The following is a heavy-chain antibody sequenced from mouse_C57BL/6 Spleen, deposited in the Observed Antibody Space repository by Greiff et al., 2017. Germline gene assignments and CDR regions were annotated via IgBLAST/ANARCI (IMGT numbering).Heavy chain of an antibody. CDR1: GYAFSSSW. V-gene: IGHV1-82*01. Sequence: QVTLKVSGPELVKPGASVKISCKASGYAFSSSWMNWVKQRPGKGLEWIGRIYPGDGDTNYNGKFKGKATLTADKSSSTAYMQLSSLTSEDSAVYFCARTLITTVALDYWGQGTTLTVSS. D-gene: IGHD1-1*01. CDR2: IYPGDGDT. J-gene: IGHJ2*01. CDR3: ARTLITTVALDY.